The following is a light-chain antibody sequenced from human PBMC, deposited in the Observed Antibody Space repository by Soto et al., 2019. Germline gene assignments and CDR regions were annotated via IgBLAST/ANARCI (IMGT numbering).Light chain of an antibody. CDR1: SSDIGAYNF. Sequence: QSALTQPRSVSGSRGQTVTISCTGSSSDIGAYNFVSWYQQFAGQAPKLLIFAVRKRPAGVPARFSASKSGNTASLTISGLEAEDEADYYCCSYAGSTGVDVFGTGTKVTVL. CDR2: AVR. J-gene: IGLJ1*01. V-gene: IGLV2-11*01. CDR3: CSYAGSTGVDV.